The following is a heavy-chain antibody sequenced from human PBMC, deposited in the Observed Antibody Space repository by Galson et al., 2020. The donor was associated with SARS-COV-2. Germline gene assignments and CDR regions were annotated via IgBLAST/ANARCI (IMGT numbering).Heavy chain of an antibody. J-gene: IGHJ5*02. Sequence: GGSLRLSCAASGFTFSSYSMNWVRQAPGKGLEWVSSISSSSSYIYYADSVKGRFTISRDNAKNSLYLQMNSLRAEDTAVYYCARANDYCGGDCYSPPGTNWFDPWGQGTLVTVSS. CDR2: ISSSSSYI. D-gene: IGHD2-21*02. CDR1: GFTFSSYS. V-gene: IGHV3-21*01. CDR3: ARANDYCGGDCYSPPGTNWFDP.